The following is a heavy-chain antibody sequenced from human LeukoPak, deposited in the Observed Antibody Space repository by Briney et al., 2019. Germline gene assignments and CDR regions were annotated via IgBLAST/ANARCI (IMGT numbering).Heavy chain of an antibody. Sequence: SETLSLTCTVSGGSISSYYWSWIRQPPGKGLEWIGYIYYSGSTNYNPSLKSRVTISVDTSKNQFSLKLSSVTAADTAVYYCASMDTAMAIPYFDYWGQGTLVTVSS. CDR1: GGSISSYY. V-gene: IGHV4-59*01. CDR3: ASMDTAMAIPYFDY. D-gene: IGHD5-18*01. CDR2: IYYSGST. J-gene: IGHJ4*02.